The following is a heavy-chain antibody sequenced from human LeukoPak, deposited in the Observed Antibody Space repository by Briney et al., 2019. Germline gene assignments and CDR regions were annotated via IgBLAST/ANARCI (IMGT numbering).Heavy chain of an antibody. D-gene: IGHD3-9*01. Sequence: GASVKVSFKASGYTFTSYDINWVRQATGQGLEWMGWMDPNSGNTGCAQKFQGRVTMTRNTSISTAYMELSSLRSEDTAVYYCARRVRDYDILTGYYEDAFDIWGQGTMVTVSS. J-gene: IGHJ3*02. CDR3: ARRVRDYDILTGYYEDAFDI. V-gene: IGHV1-8*01. CDR1: GYTFTSYD. CDR2: MDPNSGNT.